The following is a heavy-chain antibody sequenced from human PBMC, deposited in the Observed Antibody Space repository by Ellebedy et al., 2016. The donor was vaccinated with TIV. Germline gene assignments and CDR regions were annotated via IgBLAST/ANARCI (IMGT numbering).Heavy chain of an antibody. CDR2: ISYDGSNK. V-gene: IGHV3-30*04. CDR3: ARERLAVTLDY. J-gene: IGHJ4*02. CDR1: GFTFSSYA. D-gene: IGHD2-21*02. Sequence: GESLKISCAAPGFTFSSYAMHWVRQAPGKGLEWVAVISYDGSNKYYADSVKGRFTISRDNSKNTLYLQMNSLRAEDTAVYYCARERLAVTLDYWGQGTLVTVSS.